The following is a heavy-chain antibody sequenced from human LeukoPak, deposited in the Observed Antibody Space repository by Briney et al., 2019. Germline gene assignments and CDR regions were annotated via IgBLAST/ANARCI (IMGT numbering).Heavy chain of an antibody. CDR3: AKDGAWLRFDD. V-gene: IGHV3-23*01. CDR2: VSISGGST. J-gene: IGHJ4*02. D-gene: IGHD5-12*01. CDR1: GFTFSNYA. Sequence: GGSLRLSCAASGFTFSNYAMNWVRQAPGKGLEWVSAVSISGGSTYYAVSVKGRFTISRDDSKNTLYLQMKNLRAEDTAVYYCAKDGAWLRFDDWGQGILVSVSS.